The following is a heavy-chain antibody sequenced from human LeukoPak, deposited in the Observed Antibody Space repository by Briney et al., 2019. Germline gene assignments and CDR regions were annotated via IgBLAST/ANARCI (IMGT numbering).Heavy chain of an antibody. CDR2: IYYSGST. CDR3: ARVFRAGDTLCFGELQFDY. D-gene: IGHD3-10*01. V-gene: IGHV4-59*01. J-gene: IGHJ4*02. Sequence: SETLSLTCTVSGGSISSYYWSWIRQPPGKGLEWIGYIYYSGSTNYNPSLKSRVTISVDTSKNQFSLKLSSVTAADTAVYYCARVFRAGDTLCFGELQFDYWGQGTLVTVSS. CDR1: GGSISSYY.